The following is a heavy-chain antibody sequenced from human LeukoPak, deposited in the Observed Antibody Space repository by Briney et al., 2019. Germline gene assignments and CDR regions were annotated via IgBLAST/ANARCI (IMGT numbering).Heavy chain of an antibody. CDR3: ARALRGYYMDV. D-gene: IGHD3-10*01. CDR2: IYHSGST. Sequence: SETLSLTCAVSGGSISSGGYSWSWIRQPPGKGPEWIGYIYHSGSTYYNPSLKSRVTISVDTSKNQFSLKLISVTAADTAVHHCARALRGYYMDVWGKGTTVTVSS. J-gene: IGHJ6*03. CDR1: GGSISSGGYS. V-gene: IGHV4-30-2*01.